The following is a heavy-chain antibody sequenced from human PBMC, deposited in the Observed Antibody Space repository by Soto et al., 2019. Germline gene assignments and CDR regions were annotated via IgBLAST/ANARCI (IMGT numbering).Heavy chain of an antibody. J-gene: IGHJ4*02. CDR1: GGSISSYY. D-gene: IGHD3-16*01. V-gene: IGHV4-59*08. CDR2: IYYNGST. Sequence: QVQLQESGPGLVKPSETLSLTCTVSGGSISSYYWSWIRQPPGKGLEWIGYIYYNGSTNYNPSLKCRVTISVDTSKNQFSLKLSSVAAADTAVYYCARRWGPVFDYWGQGTLVTVSS. CDR3: ARRWGPVFDY.